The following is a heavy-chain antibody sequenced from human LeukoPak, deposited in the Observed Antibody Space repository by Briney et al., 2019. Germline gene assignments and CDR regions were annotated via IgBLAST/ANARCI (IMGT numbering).Heavy chain of an antibody. Sequence: GGSLRLSCAASGFIFSSYWMHWVRHAPGKGLAWVSRINTDGSSTSYADSVKGRFTISRDNAKNTLYLQMNSLRAEDTAVYYCARDLENDFWSGYPNWFDPWGQGTLVTVSS. D-gene: IGHD3-3*01. J-gene: IGHJ5*02. CDR1: GFIFSSYW. CDR3: ARDLENDFWSGYPNWFDP. V-gene: IGHV3-74*01. CDR2: INTDGSST.